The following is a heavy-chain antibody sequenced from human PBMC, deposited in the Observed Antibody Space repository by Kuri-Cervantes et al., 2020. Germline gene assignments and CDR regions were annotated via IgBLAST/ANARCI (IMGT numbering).Heavy chain of an antibody. CDR2: ISAYNGDT. Sequence: ASVKVSCKASGYTFTSSGIGWVRQAPGQGLEWVGWISAYNGDTNYAQKFQGRVTMTTDTSTSTASMELRSLRSDDTAVYYCARAIPDYYDSFGYYEDTLDIWGQGTKVTVSS. J-gene: IGHJ3*02. V-gene: IGHV1-18*01. D-gene: IGHD3-22*01. CDR3: ARAIPDYYDSFGYYEDTLDI. CDR1: GYTFTSSG.